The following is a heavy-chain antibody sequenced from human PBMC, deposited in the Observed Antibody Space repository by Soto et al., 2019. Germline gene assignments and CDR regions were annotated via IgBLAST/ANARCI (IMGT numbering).Heavy chain of an antibody. CDR2: ISLGGRSI. Sequence: PGGSLRLSCAASGFTFRNYNMNWVRQVPGKGLEWVAQISLGGRSINYADSVKGRFTIFRDDAENSLNLHMKSLGAGDTAHYYCVREQLYFNDFSGRPVNGFDVWGQWTTVTVSS. CDR1: GFTFRNYN. V-gene: IGHV3-21*05. CDR3: VREQLYFNDFSGRPVNGFDV. J-gene: IGHJ3*01. D-gene: IGHD1-1*01.